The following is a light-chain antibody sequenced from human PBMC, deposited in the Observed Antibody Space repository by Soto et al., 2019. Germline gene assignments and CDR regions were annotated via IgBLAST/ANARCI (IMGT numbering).Light chain of an antibody. CDR1: SSDVGLYNY. J-gene: IGLJ2*01. CDR3: SSYTSSSTRKVV. CDR2: EVS. V-gene: IGLV2-14*01. Sequence: QSALTQPASVSGSPGQSITISCTGTSSDVGLYNYVSWYQQHPGKAPKLRISEVSNRPSGVSNRFSGSKSGNTASLTISGLQAEDEADYYCSSYTSSSTRKVVFGGGTKLTVL.